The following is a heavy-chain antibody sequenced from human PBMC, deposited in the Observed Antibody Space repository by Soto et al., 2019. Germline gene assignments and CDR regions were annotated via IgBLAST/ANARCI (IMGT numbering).Heavy chain of an antibody. CDR2: IWYDGSNK. CDR3: ARDRRPQQWLVRGVHYYYYYGMDV. CDR1: GFTFSSYG. J-gene: IGHJ6*02. Sequence: GGSLRLSCAASGFTFSSYGMHWVRQAPGKGLEWVAVIWYDGSNKYYADSVKGRFTISRDNSKNTLYLQMNSLRAEDTAVYYCARDRRPQQWLVRGVHYYYYYGMDVWGQGTTVTVSS. D-gene: IGHD6-19*01. V-gene: IGHV3-33*01.